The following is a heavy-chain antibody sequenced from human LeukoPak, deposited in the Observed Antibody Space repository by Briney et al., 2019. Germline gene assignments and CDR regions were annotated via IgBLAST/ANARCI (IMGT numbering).Heavy chain of an antibody. CDR2: ITFSSSII. V-gene: IGHV3-48*01. CDR1: GFTFSSYS. CDR3: ARRAGAYSHPYDY. Sequence: PGGSLRLSCAASGFTFSSYSMNWVRQAPGKGLEWVSYITFSSSIIYYADSVKGRFTISRDNAKKSLYLQMNSLRAEDTAVYYCARRAGAYSHPYDYWGQGTLVTVSS. D-gene: IGHD4/OR15-4a*01. J-gene: IGHJ4*02.